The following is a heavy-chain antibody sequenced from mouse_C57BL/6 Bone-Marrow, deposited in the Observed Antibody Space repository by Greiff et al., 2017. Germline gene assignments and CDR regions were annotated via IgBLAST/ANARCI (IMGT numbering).Heavy chain of an antibody. V-gene: IGHV1-69*01. Sequence: QVQLQQPGAELVMPGASVKLSCKASGYTFTSYWMHWVKQRPGQGLEWIGEIDPSDSYTNYNQKFKGKSTLTVDKSSSTAYMQLSSLTSEDSAVYYCAAQGSNYGGEDDWGQGTTLTDSS. CDR2: IDPSDSYT. D-gene: IGHD2-5*01. CDR3: AAQGSNYGGEDD. CDR1: GYTFTSYW. J-gene: IGHJ2*01.